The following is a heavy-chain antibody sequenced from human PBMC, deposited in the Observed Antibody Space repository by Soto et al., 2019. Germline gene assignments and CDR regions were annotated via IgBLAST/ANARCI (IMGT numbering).Heavy chain of an antibody. V-gene: IGHV3-64D*06. CDR1: GFTFSDYT. J-gene: IGHJ4*02. Sequence: GGSLRLSCSASGFTFSDYTMHWVRQTPEKHLEYISIIDSKGKITDYAESVKGRFAISRDNSRNTLYLQMTSLRGDDTAVYYCVKDRLRHCVSSSCYLLDYWGQGTPVTVSS. CDR2: IDSKGKIT. D-gene: IGHD2-2*01. CDR3: VKDRLRHCVSSSCYLLDY.